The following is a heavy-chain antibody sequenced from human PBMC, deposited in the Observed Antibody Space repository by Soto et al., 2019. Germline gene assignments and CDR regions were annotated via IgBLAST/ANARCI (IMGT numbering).Heavy chain of an antibody. CDR3: ATLSSTSGYYYYYMDV. V-gene: IGHV4-31*03. D-gene: IGHD2-2*01. J-gene: IGHJ6*03. Sequence: SETLSLTCTVSGGSISSGGYYRSWIRQHPGKGLEWIGYIYYSGSTYYNPSLKSRVTISVDTSKNQFSLKLSSVTAADTAVYYCATLSSTSGYYYYYMDVWGKGTTVTVSS. CDR1: GGSISSGGYY. CDR2: IYYSGST.